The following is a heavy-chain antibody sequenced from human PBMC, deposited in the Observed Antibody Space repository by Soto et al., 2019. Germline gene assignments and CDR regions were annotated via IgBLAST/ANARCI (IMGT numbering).Heavy chain of an antibody. CDR1: GFTFSSYW. J-gene: IGHJ4*02. Sequence: GGSLRLSCAASGFTFSSYWMHWVRQAPGKGLEWVAVISYDGSNKYYADSVKGRFTISRDNSKNTLYLQMNSLRAEDTAVYYCAKGPYDSSGYYYWGQGTLVTVSS. D-gene: IGHD3-22*01. CDR2: ISYDGSNK. V-gene: IGHV3-30*18. CDR3: AKGPYDSSGYYY.